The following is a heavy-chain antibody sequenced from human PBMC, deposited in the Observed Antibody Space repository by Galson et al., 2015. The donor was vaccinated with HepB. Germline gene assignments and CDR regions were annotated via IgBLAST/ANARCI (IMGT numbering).Heavy chain of an antibody. Sequence: SLRLSCAASGFTFSSYAMHWVRQAPGKGLEWVAVISYDGSNKYYADSVKGRFTISRDNSKNTLYLQMNSLRAEDTAVYYCAREAMVRGVIIPFDYWGQGTLVTVSS. CDR3: AREAMVRGVIIPFDY. CDR1: GFTFSSYA. D-gene: IGHD3-10*01. V-gene: IGHV3-30-3*01. J-gene: IGHJ4*02. CDR2: ISYDGSNK.